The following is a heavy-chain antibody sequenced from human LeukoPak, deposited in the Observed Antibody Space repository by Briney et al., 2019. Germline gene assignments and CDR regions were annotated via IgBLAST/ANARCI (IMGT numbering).Heavy chain of an antibody. CDR3: VRVRVFGAGRYFEY. CDR2: ISAYGDNP. CDR1: GFTFSDYA. Sequence: PGGSLRLSCAASGFTFSDYAMNWVRQAPGKGLEYISGISAYGDNPYYADSVKDRFTISRDNSKNTVYLQLNTLRPEDTAVYYCVRVRVFGAGRYFEYWGQGTLVTVST. V-gene: IGHV3-64D*06. D-gene: IGHD3-10*01. J-gene: IGHJ4*02.